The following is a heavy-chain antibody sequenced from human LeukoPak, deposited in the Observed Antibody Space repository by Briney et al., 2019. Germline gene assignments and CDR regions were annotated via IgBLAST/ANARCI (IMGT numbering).Heavy chain of an antibody. CDR2: IYHSGST. CDR1: GGSISSSNW. V-gene: IGHV4-4*02. D-gene: IGHD3-22*01. J-gene: IGHJ4*02. CDR3: ARDDFPRSSGYYF. Sequence: SETLSLTCAVSGGSISSSNWWSWVRQPPGKGLEWIGEIYHSGSTNYNPSLKSRVTISVDKPKNQFSLKLSSVTAADTAVYYCARDDFPRSSGYYFWGQGTLVTVSS.